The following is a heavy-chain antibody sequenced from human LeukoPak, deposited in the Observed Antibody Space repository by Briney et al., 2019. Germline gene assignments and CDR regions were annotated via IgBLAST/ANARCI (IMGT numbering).Heavy chain of an antibody. CDR3: AKAPRAGTPYYYYGMDV. J-gene: IGHJ6*02. CDR1: GFTFSSYG. Sequence: SLRLSCAASGFTFSSYGMHWVRQAPGKGLEWVAVISYDGSNKYYADSVKGRFTISRDNSKNTLYLQMNSLRAEDTAVYYCAKAPRAGTPYYYYGMDVWGQGTTVTVSS. V-gene: IGHV3-30*18. CDR2: ISYDGSNK. D-gene: IGHD6-19*01.